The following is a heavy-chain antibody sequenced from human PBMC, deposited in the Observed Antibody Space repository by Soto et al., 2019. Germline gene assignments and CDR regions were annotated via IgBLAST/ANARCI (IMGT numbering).Heavy chain of an antibody. D-gene: IGHD3-10*01. CDR2: INHSGST. CDR1: GGPLSGYY. Sequence: PSETLSLTSAVYGGPLSGYYWGGIRQPPGKGLEWIGEINHSGSTNYNPSLKSRVTISVDTSKNQFSLKLSSVTAADTAVYYCASRFGELSHFTDYWGQGTLVTVS. CDR3: ASRFGELSHFTDY. J-gene: IGHJ4*02. V-gene: IGHV4-34*01.